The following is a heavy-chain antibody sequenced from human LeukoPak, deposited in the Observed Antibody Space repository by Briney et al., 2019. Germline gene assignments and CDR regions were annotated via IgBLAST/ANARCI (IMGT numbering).Heavy chain of an antibody. J-gene: IGHJ5*02. CDR1: GASISSYC. CDR3: ARRRNSWFYH. V-gene: IGHV4-59*01. Sequence: PSETLSLTCTVSGASISSYCWSWIRQSPGKGLEWIGHICHSGSTNNNPSLKSRVTISVDTSKNQFSLNLSSVTTADTAVYYCARRRNSWFYHWGQGILVTVSS. CDR2: ICHSGST.